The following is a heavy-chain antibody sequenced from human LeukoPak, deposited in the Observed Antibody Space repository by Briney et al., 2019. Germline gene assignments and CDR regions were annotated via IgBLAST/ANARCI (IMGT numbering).Heavy chain of an antibody. J-gene: IGHJ4*02. V-gene: IGHV3-53*01. CDR1: GLTVSSNY. Sequence: GGSLRLSCAASGLTVSSNYMSWVRQAPGKGLEWVSVIYSGGSTYYADSVKGRFTISRDNSKNTLYLQMNSLRAEDTAVYYCARDSRSGSRTAAAYSDYWGQGTLVTVSS. CDR3: ARDSRSGSRTAAAYSDY. D-gene: IGHD6-13*01. CDR2: IYSGGST.